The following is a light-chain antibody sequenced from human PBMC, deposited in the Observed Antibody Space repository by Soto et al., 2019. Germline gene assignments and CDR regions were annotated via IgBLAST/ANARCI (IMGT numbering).Light chain of an antibody. V-gene: IGKV1-27*01. CDR2: ATS. CDR1: QGIAPY. Sequence: DVQMTQSPSSLSAFVGDRVTITCRASQGIAPYLAWFQQKPGKVPKLLLYATSTLQSGVPSRFSGSGSGTDFTLTINSLQPEDVGTYYCQKYNSAPLTFGGGTKVESK. J-gene: IGKJ4*01. CDR3: QKYNSAPLT.